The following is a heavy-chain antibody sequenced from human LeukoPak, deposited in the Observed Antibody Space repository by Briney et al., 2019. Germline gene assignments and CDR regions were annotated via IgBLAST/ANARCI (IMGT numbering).Heavy chain of an antibody. V-gene: IGHV4-34*01. D-gene: IGHD1-1*01. CDR1: GESFIDYY. J-gene: IGHJ4*02. Sequence: SETLSLTCAVYGESFIDYYWSWIRQPPGKGLECIGEVNHSGSTSYNPSLKSRVTISADTSKNQFSLKMTSVTTADTSLYYCAVRLKRQRTLMRSPNFDSWGQGTLVTVSS. CDR2: VNHSGST. CDR3: AVRLKRQRTLMRSPNFDS.